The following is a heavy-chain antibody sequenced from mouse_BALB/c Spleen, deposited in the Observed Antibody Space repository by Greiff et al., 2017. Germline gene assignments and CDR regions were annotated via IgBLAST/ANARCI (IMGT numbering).Heavy chain of an antibody. J-gene: IGHJ2*01. CDR3: ARAYYDYDYFDY. Sequence: EVQGVESGGGLVQPGGSRKLSCAASGFTFSSFGMHWVRQAPEKGLEWVAYISSGSSTIYYADTVKGRFTISRDNPKNTLFLQMTSLRSEDTAMYYCARAYYDYDYFDYWGQGTTLTVSS. CDR2: ISSGSSTI. CDR1: GFTFSSFG. D-gene: IGHD2-4*01. V-gene: IGHV5-17*02.